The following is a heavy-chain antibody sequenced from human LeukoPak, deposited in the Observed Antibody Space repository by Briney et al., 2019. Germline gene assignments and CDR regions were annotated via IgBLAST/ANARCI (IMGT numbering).Heavy chain of an antibody. Sequence: PGRSLRLSCAASGFTFSSYPMHWVRQAPGKGLEWVAVISDDGTNKYYANSVKGRFTISRDNSKNTLYLQMNSLRAEDTAVYYCERGRYGDNGAFDIWGHGTMVTVSS. D-gene: IGHD4/OR15-4a*01. CDR3: ERGRYGDNGAFDI. CDR2: ISDDGTNK. J-gene: IGHJ3*02. V-gene: IGHV3-30*04. CDR1: GFTFSSYP.